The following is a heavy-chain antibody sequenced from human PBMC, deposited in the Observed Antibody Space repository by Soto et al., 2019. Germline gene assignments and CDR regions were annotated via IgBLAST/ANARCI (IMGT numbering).Heavy chain of an antibody. J-gene: IGHJ4*02. D-gene: IGHD3-22*01. V-gene: IGHV3-33*06. Sequence: QVQLVESGGGVVQPGRSLRLSWAASGFSFSSYGMHWVRQAQGKGLEWVAVIWYDGSNKYYADSVNGRFTISRDNSKNTLYLQMSSLRTGDTAVYYCAKACGGYGPIEDFWGQGTLVTGSS. CDR3: AKACGGYGPIEDF. CDR2: IWYDGSNK. CDR1: GFSFSSYG.